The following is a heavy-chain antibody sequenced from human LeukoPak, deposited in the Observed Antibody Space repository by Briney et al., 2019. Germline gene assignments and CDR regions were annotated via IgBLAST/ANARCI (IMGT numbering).Heavy chain of an antibody. D-gene: IGHD6-13*01. Sequence: ASVKVSCKVSGYTLTELSMHWVRQAPGKGLEWMGGFDPEDGETIYAQKFQGRVTMTEDTSTDTAYMELSSLRSEDTAVYYCATFPKGIAAATADYWGQGTLVTVSS. CDR2: FDPEDGET. V-gene: IGHV1-24*01. CDR3: ATFPKGIAAATADY. J-gene: IGHJ4*02. CDR1: GYTLTELS.